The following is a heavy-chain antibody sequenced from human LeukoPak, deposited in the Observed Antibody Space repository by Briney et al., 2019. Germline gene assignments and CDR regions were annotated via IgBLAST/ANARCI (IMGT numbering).Heavy chain of an antibody. V-gene: IGHV3-30*03. CDR1: GFTFSDHY. D-gene: IGHD3-22*01. CDR2: ISYDGSNK. Sequence: GGSLRLSCVGSGFTFSDHYMDWVRQAPGKGLEWVAVISYDGSNKYYADSVKGRFTISRDNSKNTLYLQMNSLRAEDTAVYYCARVRGSVPYDSSGYYYFDYWGQGTLVTVSS. CDR3: ARVRGSVPYDSSGYYYFDY. J-gene: IGHJ4*02.